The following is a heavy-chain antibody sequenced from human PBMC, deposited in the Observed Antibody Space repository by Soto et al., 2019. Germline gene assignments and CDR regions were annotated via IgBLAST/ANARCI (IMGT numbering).Heavy chain of an antibody. D-gene: IGHD2-21*01. V-gene: IGHV3-72*01. CDR2: IRNKDNSYTT. J-gene: IGHJ4*02. Sequence: PGGSLKLSCAASGLTFSAHSITWAPQLPAKGQEWVHRIRNKDNSYTTEYAASVKGRFNISRDDSRTSLYLQMNSLKTVDTSMYYCTRAGILSTPYYFDYWGQGTLVTVSS. CDR1: GLTFSAHS. CDR3: TRAGILSTPYYFDY.